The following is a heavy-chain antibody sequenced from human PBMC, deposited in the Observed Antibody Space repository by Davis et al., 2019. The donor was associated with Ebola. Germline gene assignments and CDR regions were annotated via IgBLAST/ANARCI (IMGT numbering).Heavy chain of an antibody. V-gene: IGHV5-51*01. CDR1: GYSSNTYW. CDR3: AKLSSSSWFHGMDV. CDR2: IYPSGSHA. Sequence: PGGSLRLSCKASGYSSNTYWIGWVRQMPGKGLEWMGIIYPSGSHARYSPSFQGQVTISAGKSISTAYLQWSSLKASDTAMYYCAKLSSSSWFHGMDVWGQGTTVSVSS. D-gene: IGHD6-13*01. J-gene: IGHJ6*02.